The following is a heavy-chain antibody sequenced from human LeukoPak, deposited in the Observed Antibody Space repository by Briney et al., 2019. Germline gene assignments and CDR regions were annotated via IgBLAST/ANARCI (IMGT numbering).Heavy chain of an antibody. CDR2: IYYSGST. J-gene: IGHJ6*02. CDR1: GGSISSGDYY. Sequence: SQTLSLTCTVSGGSISSGDYYWSWIRQPPGKGLEWIGYIYYSGSTNYNPSLKSRVTISVDTSKNQFSLKLSSVTAADTAVYYCARDRVVVVPAAIRDYYYYGMDVWGQGTTVTVSS. CDR3: ARDRVVVVPAAIRDYYYYGMDV. D-gene: IGHD2-2*02. V-gene: IGHV4-30-4*01.